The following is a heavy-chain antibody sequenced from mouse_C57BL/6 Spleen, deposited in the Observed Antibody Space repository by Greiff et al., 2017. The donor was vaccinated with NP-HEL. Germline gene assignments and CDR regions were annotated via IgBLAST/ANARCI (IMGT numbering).Heavy chain of an antibody. D-gene: IGHD1-1*01. CDR3: ASTVEGGY. J-gene: IGHJ2*01. V-gene: IGHV1-61*01. Sequence: VQLQQPGAELVRPGSSVKLSCNASGYTFTSYWMDWVKQRPGQGLEWIGNIYSSDSETHYNQKFKDKATLTVNKSSSTAYMQLSSLTSEDSAVYYCASTVEGGYWGQGTTLTVSS. CDR2: IYSSDSET. CDR1: GYTFTSYW.